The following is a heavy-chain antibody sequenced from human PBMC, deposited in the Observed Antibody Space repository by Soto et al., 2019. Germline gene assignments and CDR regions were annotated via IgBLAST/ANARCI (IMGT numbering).Heavy chain of an antibody. Sequence: LTCTVSGGSISSGDYYWSWIRQPPGKGLEWIGYIYYSGSTYYNPSLKSRVTISVDTSKNQFSLKLSSVTAADTAVYYCARERVGDYYYYGMDVWGQGTTVTVSS. CDR3: ARERVGDYYYYGMDV. J-gene: IGHJ6*02. V-gene: IGHV4-30-4*01. CDR2: IYYSGST. CDR1: GGSISSGDYY.